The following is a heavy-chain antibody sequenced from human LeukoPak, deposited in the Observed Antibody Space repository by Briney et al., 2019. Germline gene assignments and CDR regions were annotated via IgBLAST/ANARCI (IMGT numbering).Heavy chain of an antibody. CDR2: IHTNTGNP. CDR3: ARVQGNYDSSDYAYDF. Sequence: APVKVSCKASGYTFTAYPLNWVRQAPGQGLEWMGWIHTNTGNPTYAQGFTGRFVFSLDTSVSTAYLQISSLKAEDTAVYYCARVQGNYDSSDYAYDFWGQGTLVTVSS. V-gene: IGHV7-4-1*02. D-gene: IGHD3-22*01. J-gene: IGHJ4*02. CDR1: GYTFTAYP.